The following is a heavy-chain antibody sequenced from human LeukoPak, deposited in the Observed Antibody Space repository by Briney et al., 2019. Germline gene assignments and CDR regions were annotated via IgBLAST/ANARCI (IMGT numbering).Heavy chain of an antibody. D-gene: IGHD6-19*01. J-gene: IGHJ4*02. CDR2: ISSSSSYI. V-gene: IGHV3-21*01. CDR1: GFTFSSYS. CDR3: ARDQYSSGWQGGFDY. Sequence: GGSPRLSCAASGFTFSSYSMNWVRQAPGKGLEWVSSISSSSSYIYYADSVKGRFTISRDNAKNSLYLQMNSLRAEDTAVYYCARDQYSSGWQGGFDYWGQGTLVTVSS.